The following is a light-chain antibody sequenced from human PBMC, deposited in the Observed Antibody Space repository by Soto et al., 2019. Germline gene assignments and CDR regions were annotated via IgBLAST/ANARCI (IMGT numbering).Light chain of an antibody. CDR2: DVT. V-gene: IGLV2-11*01. CDR1: SSDVGGYDY. Sequence: QSALTQPRSVSESPGQSVTISCNGTSSDVGGYDYVSWYQHHPGEAPKLMIYDVTKRPSGVPDRLSGSKSGNTASLTISGLQAEDEADYYCCSYAGSYTLVFGGGTKVTVL. CDR3: CSYAGSYTLV. J-gene: IGLJ3*02.